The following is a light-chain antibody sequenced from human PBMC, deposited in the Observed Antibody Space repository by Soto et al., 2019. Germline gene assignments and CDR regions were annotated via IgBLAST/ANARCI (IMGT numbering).Light chain of an antibody. CDR3: SSYTSSSTLDV. V-gene: IGLV2-14*01. CDR2: DVS. J-gene: IGLJ1*01. Sequence: QSVLTQPASVSGASGQSITIPCTGTSREVGGYNYVSWYQQHPGKAPKLMIYDVSNRPSGVSNRFSGSKSGNTASLTISGLQAEDEADYYCSSYTSSSTLDVFGTGTKVTVL. CDR1: SREVGGYNY.